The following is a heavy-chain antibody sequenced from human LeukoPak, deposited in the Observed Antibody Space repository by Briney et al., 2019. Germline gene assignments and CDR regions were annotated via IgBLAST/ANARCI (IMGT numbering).Heavy chain of an antibody. CDR3: ASGSGSFYYFDY. CDR2: IREDGSEK. Sequence: PGGSLRLSCAVSGFTASEFSFSRHSMSSLRQAPGKGLDWVASIREDGSEKYYVDSVKRRFTISRDNAKNSLYLQMNSLRAEDTAVYYCASGSGSFYYFDYWGQGTLVTVSS. CDR1: GFTASEFSFSRHS. J-gene: IGHJ4*02. V-gene: IGHV3-7*05. D-gene: IGHD1-26*01.